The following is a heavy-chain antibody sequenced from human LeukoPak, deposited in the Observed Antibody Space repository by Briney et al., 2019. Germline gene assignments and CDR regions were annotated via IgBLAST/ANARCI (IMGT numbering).Heavy chain of an antibody. V-gene: IGHV5-51*01. CDR3: ARSSAADHFQL. CDR1: GHSFTTYW. D-gene: IGHD2-2*01. CDR2: IYPGDSDT. Sequence: GESLKISCQVSGHSFTTYWIAWVRQMPGKGLGWMGIIYPGDSDTTYSPSFQGQVTISADKSISTAYLQWSSLKASDTAMYYCARSSAADHFQLWGQGTLVTVSS. J-gene: IGHJ1*01.